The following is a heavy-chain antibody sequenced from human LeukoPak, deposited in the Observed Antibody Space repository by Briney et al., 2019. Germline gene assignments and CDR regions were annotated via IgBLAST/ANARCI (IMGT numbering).Heavy chain of an antibody. D-gene: IGHD3-22*01. Sequence: SETLSLTCAVYGGSFSGYYWSWIRQPPGKGLEWIGEINHSGSTNYNPSLKSRVTISVDTSKNQFSLKLSSVTAADTAVYYCARMRTYYYDSSATLYYGMDVWGQGTTVTVSS. J-gene: IGHJ6*02. CDR2: INHSGST. CDR1: GGSFSGYY. V-gene: IGHV4-34*01. CDR3: ARMRTYYYDSSATLYYGMDV.